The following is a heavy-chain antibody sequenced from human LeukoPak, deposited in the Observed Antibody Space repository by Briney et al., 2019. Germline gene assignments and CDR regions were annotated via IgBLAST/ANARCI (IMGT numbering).Heavy chain of an antibody. CDR1: GGSISSSSHY. D-gene: IGHD6-13*01. J-gene: IGHJ5*02. CDR2: IYYSGTT. CDR3: AREEAAAGGNWFDP. V-gene: IGHV4-39*07. Sequence: SETLSLTCTVSGGSISSSSHYWGWIRQPPGKGLEWIGSIYYSGTTYYNPSLKSRVTISVDTSKNQFSLKLNSVTAADTAVYYCAREEAAAGGNWFDPWGQGTLVTVSS.